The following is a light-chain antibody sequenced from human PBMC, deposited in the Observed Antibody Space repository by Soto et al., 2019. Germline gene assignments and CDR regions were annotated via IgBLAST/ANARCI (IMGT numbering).Light chain of an antibody. J-gene: IGKJ1*01. CDR2: AAS. Sequence: DIQMTQSPSSLSASVGDRVTITCRASQGISNYLAWYQQKPGKVPKLLIYAASTLQAGGPSRFSGSGSGTDITLTISSLQTGDVATFYCQKYISAPRPFGQGTKVEIK. CDR1: QGISNY. CDR3: QKYISAPRP. V-gene: IGKV1-27*01.